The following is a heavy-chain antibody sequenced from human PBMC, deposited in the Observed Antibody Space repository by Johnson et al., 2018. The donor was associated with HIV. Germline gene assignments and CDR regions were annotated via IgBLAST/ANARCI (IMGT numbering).Heavy chain of an antibody. CDR3: AKDLGGESENEEWASDYYDFGRHIPGPEPRAVLGAFDI. D-gene: IGHD3-3*01. Sequence: VQLVESGGGLVQPGGSLRLSCAASGFTFSMYDIHWVRQTTGQGLEWVSGIGIAGDTYYIDSVKGRFTISRDNSKNTLHLQMHTLRSEDTVVYYCAKDLGGESENEEWASDYYDFGRHIPGPEPRAVLGAFDIWGQGTRVTVSS. V-gene: IGHV3-13*01. J-gene: IGHJ3*02. CDR2: IGIAGDT. CDR1: GFTFSMYD.